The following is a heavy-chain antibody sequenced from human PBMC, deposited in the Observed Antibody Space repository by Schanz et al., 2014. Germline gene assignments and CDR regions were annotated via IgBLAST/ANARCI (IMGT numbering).Heavy chain of an antibody. CDR1: GFTFRGYQ. CDR2: ITSRSAK. Sequence: QVQLVESGGGLVQPGGSLRLSCTASGFTFRGYQMTWIRQAPGKGLEWVSYITSRSAKFYAGSVKGRFTIPRENAKNSLFLQMNGLTAEDAAVYYCVREDMVRVIRDLEIWGQGTMVTVSS. D-gene: IGHD3-10*01. CDR3: VREDMVRVIRDLEI. J-gene: IGHJ3*02. V-gene: IGHV3-11*04.